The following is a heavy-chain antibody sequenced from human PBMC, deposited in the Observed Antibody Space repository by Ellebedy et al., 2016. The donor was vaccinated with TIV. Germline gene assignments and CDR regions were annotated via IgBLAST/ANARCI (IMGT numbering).Heavy chain of an antibody. Sequence: AASVKVSCKASGYTFNSYYMHWVRQAPGQGLEWMGWINPNSGGTNYAQKFQGRVTMTRDTSISTAYMELSRLRSDDTAVYYCARDCSERYCSGGTCYSFSWFDPWGQGTLVTVSS. D-gene: IGHD2-15*01. CDR2: INPNSGGT. V-gene: IGHV1-2*02. CDR3: ARDCSERYCSGGTCYSFSWFDP. CDR1: GYTFNSYY. J-gene: IGHJ5*02.